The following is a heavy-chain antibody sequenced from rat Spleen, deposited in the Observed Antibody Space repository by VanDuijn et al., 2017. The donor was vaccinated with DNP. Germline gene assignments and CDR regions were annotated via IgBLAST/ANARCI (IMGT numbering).Heavy chain of an antibody. CDR3: ARQRWYYSGEGMDY. J-gene: IGHJ2*01. Sequence: EVQLVESGGGLVQPGRSLKLSCAASGFTFSDYNMAWVRQAPKKGLEWVATITYDVRSTYYRDSMKGRFTISRDNAKSTLYLQMDSLRSDDTATYYCARQRWYYSGEGMDYWGQGVMVTVSS. D-gene: IGHD1-1*01. V-gene: IGHV5-7*01. CDR1: GFTFSDYN. CDR2: ITYDVRST.